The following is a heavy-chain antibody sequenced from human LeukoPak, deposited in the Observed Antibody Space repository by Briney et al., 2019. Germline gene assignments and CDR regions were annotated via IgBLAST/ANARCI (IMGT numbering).Heavy chain of an antibody. CDR1: GGSISSSSYY. J-gene: IGHJ4*02. CDR3: ARPYYYDSSGYPQDNI. Sequence: SETLSLTCTVSGGSISSSSYYWGWIRQPPGKGLEWIGSIYYSGSTYYNPSLKSRVTISVDTSKNQFPLKLSSVTAADTAVYYCARPYYYDSSGYPQDNIWGQGTLVTVSS. V-gene: IGHV4-39*01. D-gene: IGHD3-22*01. CDR2: IYYSGST.